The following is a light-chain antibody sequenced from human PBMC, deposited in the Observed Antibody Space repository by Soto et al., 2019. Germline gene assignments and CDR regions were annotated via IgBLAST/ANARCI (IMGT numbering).Light chain of an antibody. V-gene: IGKV3-20*01. CDR2: GAS. J-gene: IGKJ1*01. CDR3: QQYGSSRWT. Sequence: EVGLTEALCTLRSSTECSSTLSCKASRHGSSSNLAWYQQKPGQAPRLLIYGASTRATGIPDRFSGSGSGTDFTLTISILEPEDSAVYYRQQYGSSRWTFGKWTK. CDR1: RHGSSSN.